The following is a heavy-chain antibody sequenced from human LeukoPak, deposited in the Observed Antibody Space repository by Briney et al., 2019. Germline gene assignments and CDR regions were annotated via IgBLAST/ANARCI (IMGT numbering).Heavy chain of an antibody. CDR1: GFTFDDYA. CDR2: ISWNSGSI. J-gene: IGHJ3*02. Sequence: GGSLRLSCAASGFTFDDYAMHWVRQAPGKGLEWVSGISWNSGSIGYADSVKGRFTISRDNAKNSLYLQMNSLRAEDTALYYCARGWVPGAFDIWGQGTMVTVSS. D-gene: IGHD3-16*01. V-gene: IGHV3-9*01. CDR3: ARGWVPGAFDI.